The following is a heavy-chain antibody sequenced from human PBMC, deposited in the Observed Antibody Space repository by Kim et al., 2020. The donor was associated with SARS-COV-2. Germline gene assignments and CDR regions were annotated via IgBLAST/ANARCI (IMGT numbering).Heavy chain of an antibody. D-gene: IGHD3-3*01. CDR3: AKSRGGLEWLLYFDY. V-gene: IGHV3-9*01. J-gene: IGHJ4*02. CDR2: FSWNSGSI. Sequence: GGSLRLSCAASGFTFGDYAMHWVRQAPGKGLEWVSGFSWNSGSIGYANSVKGRFTISRDTAKNSLYLQMNSLRAEDTALYYCAKSRGGLEWLLYFDYWGQGTLVTVSS. CDR1: GFTFGDYA.